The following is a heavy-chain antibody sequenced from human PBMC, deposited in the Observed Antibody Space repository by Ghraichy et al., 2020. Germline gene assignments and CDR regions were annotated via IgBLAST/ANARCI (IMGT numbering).Heavy chain of an antibody. Sequence: GGSLRLSCAASGFTFDDYAMHWVRQAPGKGLEWVSGISWNSGSIGYADSVKGRFTISRDNAKNSLYLQMNSLRAEDTALYYCAKDIRTDTDAVFLSSWAYFDYWGQGTLVTVSS. D-gene: IGHD1-26*01. CDR1: GFTFDDYA. V-gene: IGHV3-9*01. J-gene: IGHJ4*02. CDR3: AKDIRTDTDAVFLSSWAYFDY. CDR2: ISWNSGSI.